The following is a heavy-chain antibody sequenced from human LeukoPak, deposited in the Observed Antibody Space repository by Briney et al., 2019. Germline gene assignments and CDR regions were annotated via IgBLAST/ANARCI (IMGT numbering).Heavy chain of an antibody. Sequence: ASVKVSCKASGYTFTSYDINWVRQATGQGLEWMGWMNPNSGNTGYAQKFQGRVTITRNTSISTAYMELSSLRSEDTAVYYCARASGYYGSDWFDLWGQRTLVTVSS. D-gene: IGHD3-10*01. CDR1: GYTFTSYD. V-gene: IGHV1-8*03. CDR3: ARASGYYGSDWFDL. CDR2: MNPNSGNT. J-gene: IGHJ5*02.